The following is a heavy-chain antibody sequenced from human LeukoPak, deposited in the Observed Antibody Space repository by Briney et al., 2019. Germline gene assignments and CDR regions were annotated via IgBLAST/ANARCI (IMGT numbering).Heavy chain of an antibody. D-gene: IGHD2-2*01. V-gene: IGHV1-69*05. CDR3: ARAESQDLPAVPFDP. J-gene: IGHJ5*02. CDR1: GGTFSSYA. CDR2: IIPIFGTA. Sequence: GASVKVSCKASGGTFSSYAISWVRQAPGQGLEWMGGIIPIFGTANYAQKFQGRVTITTDESTGTAYMELSSLRSEDTAVYYCARAESQDLPAVPFDPWGQGTLVTVSS.